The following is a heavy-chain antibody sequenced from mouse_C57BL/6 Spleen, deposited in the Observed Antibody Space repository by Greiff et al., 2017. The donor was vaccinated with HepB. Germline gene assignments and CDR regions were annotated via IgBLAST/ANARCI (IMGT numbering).Heavy chain of an antibody. CDR1: GYAFSSYW. Sequence: QVQLQQSGAELVKPGASVKISCKASGYAFSSYWMNWVKQRPGQGLEWIGQIYPGDGDTNYNGKFKGKATLTADKSSSTAYMQLSSLTSEDSAVYFCARSNGYYYFDDWGQGTTLTVSS. CDR2: IYPGDGDT. J-gene: IGHJ2*01. V-gene: IGHV1-80*01. D-gene: IGHD2-3*01. CDR3: ARSNGYYYFDD.